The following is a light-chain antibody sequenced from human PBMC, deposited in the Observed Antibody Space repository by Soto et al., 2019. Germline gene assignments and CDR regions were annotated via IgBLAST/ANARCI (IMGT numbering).Light chain of an antibody. J-gene: IGLJ2*01. Sequence: QSVLTRPPSASGAPGQKVSISCSGSSSNIGSNYVYWYQKLPGTAPKVLIYSNDQRPSGVPDRFSGSKSGTSASLAISGLRSEDEADYYCAAWDDSLSGHVVFGGGTKLTVL. CDR1: SSNIGSNY. V-gene: IGLV1-47*02. CDR3: AAWDDSLSGHVV. CDR2: SND.